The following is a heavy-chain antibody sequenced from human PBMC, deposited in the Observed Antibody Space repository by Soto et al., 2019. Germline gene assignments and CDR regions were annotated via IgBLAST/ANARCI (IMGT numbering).Heavy chain of an antibody. CDR1: GGTCSSYT. D-gene: IGHD3-10*01. J-gene: IGHJ4*02. V-gene: IGHV1-69*08. CDR2: IIPILGIA. CDR3: ARDSGVRGDPPGY. Sequence: QVPLVQSGAEVQKPGSSVKVSCKASGGTCSSYTISWVRQAPGQGIEWMGRIIPILGIANYAQKFQGRVTITADKSTRTADMELSIMRSEDTAVYYCARDSGVRGDPPGYWGQETLGTVSS.